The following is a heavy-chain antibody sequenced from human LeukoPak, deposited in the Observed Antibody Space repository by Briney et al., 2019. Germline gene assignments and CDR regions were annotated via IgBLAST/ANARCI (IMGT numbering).Heavy chain of an antibody. J-gene: IGHJ4*02. V-gene: IGHV3-23*01. CDR3: ARDRNYGRPKPILFDY. CDR1: GFTFSSYA. Sequence: GGSLRLSCAASGFTFSSYAMSWVRQAPGKGLEWVSAISGSGGSTYYADSVKGRFTISRDNAKNSLYLQMNSLRAEDTAVYYCARDRNYGRPKPILFDYWGQGTLVTVSS. CDR2: ISGSGGST. D-gene: IGHD3-10*01.